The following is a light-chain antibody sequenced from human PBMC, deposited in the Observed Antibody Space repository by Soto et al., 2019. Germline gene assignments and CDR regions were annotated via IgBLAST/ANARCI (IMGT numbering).Light chain of an antibody. Sequence: QSVLTQPASVSWSPGQSITISCTGTSREVGGYNYVSWYQQHPGKAPKFMIYDVSNRPSGVSNRFSGSKSGNTASLTISGLQAEDEADYYCSSYTCSSTLFGTGTKVTVL. J-gene: IGLJ1*01. CDR2: DVS. CDR1: SREVGGYNY. CDR3: SSYTCSSTL. V-gene: IGLV2-14*01.